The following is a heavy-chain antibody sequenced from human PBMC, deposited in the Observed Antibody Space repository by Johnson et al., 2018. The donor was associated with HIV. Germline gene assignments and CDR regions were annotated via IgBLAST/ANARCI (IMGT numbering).Heavy chain of an antibody. CDR3: ARGDGYRRAFDI. CDR2: ISGSGGST. V-gene: IGHV3-23*04. CDR1: GFTFSSYA. Sequence: VQLVESGGGVVQPGRSLRLSCAASGFTFSSYATSWVRQAPGKGLEWVSAISGSGGSTYYADSVKGRFTISRDNSKNTLYLQMNSLRADDTAVYYCARGDGYRRAFDIWGQGTMVTVSS. D-gene: IGHD1-1*01. J-gene: IGHJ3*02.